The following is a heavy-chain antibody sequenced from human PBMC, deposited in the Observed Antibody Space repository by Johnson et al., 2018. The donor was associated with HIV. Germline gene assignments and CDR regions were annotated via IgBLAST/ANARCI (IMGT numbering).Heavy chain of an antibody. CDR3: AKDAAWELLRPDAFDS. Sequence: VQLVESGGGVVQPGRSLRLSCAASGFRFSTYALHWVRQTPGKGLEWVALISDDGNNKYYADSVKGRFTISRDNSKNTLYLQMNSLRVEDTAVYYCAKDAAWELLRPDAFDSWGQGTMVTVSS. V-gene: IGHV3-30-3*01. CDR2: ISDDGNNK. D-gene: IGHD1-26*01. CDR1: GFRFSTYA. J-gene: IGHJ3*02.